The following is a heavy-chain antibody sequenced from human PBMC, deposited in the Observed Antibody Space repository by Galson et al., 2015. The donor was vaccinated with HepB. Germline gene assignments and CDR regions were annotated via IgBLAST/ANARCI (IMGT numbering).Heavy chain of an antibody. V-gene: IGHV3-30*03. CDR1: GFTFSRYG. Sequence: SLRLSCAVSGFTFSRYGMHWVRQAPGKGLEWVAVISYDGSNKYYVDSVKGRFTISRDNSKNTLYLQMNSLRAEDTAVYYCARDGLDYGGNSHPGSWSWYFDLWGRGTLVTVSS. CDR2: ISYDGSNK. J-gene: IGHJ2*01. CDR3: ARDGLDYGGNSHPGSWSWYFDL. D-gene: IGHD4-23*01.